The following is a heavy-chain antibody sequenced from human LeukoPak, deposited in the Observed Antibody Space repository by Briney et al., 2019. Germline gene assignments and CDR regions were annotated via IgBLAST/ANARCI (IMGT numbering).Heavy chain of an antibody. Sequence: GGSLRLSCAASGFTFSSYGMPWVRQAPGKGLEWVAVISYDGSNKYYADSVKGRFTISRDNSKNTLYLQMNSLRAEDTAVYYCAKDLGYWGQGTLVTVSS. V-gene: IGHV3-30*18. J-gene: IGHJ4*02. CDR2: ISYDGSNK. CDR1: GFTFSSYG. CDR3: AKDLGY. D-gene: IGHD3-16*01.